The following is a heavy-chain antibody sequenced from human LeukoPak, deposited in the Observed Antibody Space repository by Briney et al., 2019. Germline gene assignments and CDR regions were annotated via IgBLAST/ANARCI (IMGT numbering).Heavy chain of an antibody. V-gene: IGHV3-7*01. CDR3: ARLPLATARYYFDY. Sequence: GGSLRLSCAASGFTFSTYWMSWVRQAPGKGLEWVANIKQDGSEKYHVVSVKGRFTISRDNAKNSLYLQMNSPRAEDTAVYYCARLPLATARYYFDYWGQGTLVTVSS. CDR1: GFTFSTYW. J-gene: IGHJ4*02. D-gene: IGHD4-17*01. CDR2: IKQDGSEK.